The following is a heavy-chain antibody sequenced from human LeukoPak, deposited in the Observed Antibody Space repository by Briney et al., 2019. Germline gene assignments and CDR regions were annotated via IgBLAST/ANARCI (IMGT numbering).Heavy chain of an antibody. J-gene: IGHJ3*02. CDR3: AKDKATLWFGEFNAFDI. Sequence: GGSLRLSCAASGFTFSDYCMSWIRQAPGKGLEWVSYISSSGSTIYYADSVKGRFTISRDNAKNSLYLQMNSLRAEDTALYYCAKDKATLWFGEFNAFDIWGQGTMVTVSS. D-gene: IGHD3-10*01. CDR1: GFTFSDYC. V-gene: IGHV3-11*01. CDR2: ISSSGSTI.